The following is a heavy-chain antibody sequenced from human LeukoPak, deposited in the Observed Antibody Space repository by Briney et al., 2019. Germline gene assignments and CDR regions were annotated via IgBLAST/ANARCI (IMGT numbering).Heavy chain of an antibody. CDR1: GGTFSSYT. J-gene: IGHJ3*02. D-gene: IGHD5-18*01. CDR3: ASCYGPDAFDI. Sequence: ASVKVSCKASGGTFSSYTISWVRQAPGQGLEWMGRIIPTLGIANYAQKFQGRVTITADKSTSTAYMELSSLRSEDTAVYYCASCYGPDAFDIWGQGTMVTVSS. V-gene: IGHV1-69*02. CDR2: IIPTLGIA.